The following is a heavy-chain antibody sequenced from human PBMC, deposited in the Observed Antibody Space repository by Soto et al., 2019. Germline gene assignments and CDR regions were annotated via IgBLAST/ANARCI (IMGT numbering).Heavy chain of an antibody. CDR3: ARNDEVPKLQKGMGV. CDR1: CGSFPGSD. V-gene: IGHV4-59*01. J-gene: IGHJ6*02. Sequence: XETLSLPWTVSCGSFPGSDGSGIRRPPGRGLEWIGYIYYAGNTLYTPSLKSRVTISVDTSKNQFSLKLSSVTAADTAVYYCARNDEVPKLQKGMGVWGQGTTVTVSS. D-gene: IGHD2-15*01. CDR2: IYYAGNT.